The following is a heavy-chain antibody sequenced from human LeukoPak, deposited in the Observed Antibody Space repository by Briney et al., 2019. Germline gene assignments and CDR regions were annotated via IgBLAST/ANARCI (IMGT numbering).Heavy chain of an antibody. CDR3: ASKWFGELLFDY. V-gene: IGHV4-39*01. Sequence: SETLSLTCTVSGGSISSSSYYWGWIRQPPGKGLEWIGSIYYSGSTYYNPSLKSRVTISVDTSKNQFSLKLSSVTAADKAVYYCASKWFGELLFDYWGQGTLVTVSS. J-gene: IGHJ4*02. CDR1: GGSISSSSYY. CDR2: IYYSGST. D-gene: IGHD3-10*01.